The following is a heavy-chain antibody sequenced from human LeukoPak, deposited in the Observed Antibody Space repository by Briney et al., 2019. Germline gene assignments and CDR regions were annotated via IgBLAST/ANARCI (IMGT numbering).Heavy chain of an antibody. J-gene: IGHJ4*02. D-gene: IGHD5-18*01. CDR1: GGSISSYY. Sequence: SETLSLTCTVSGGSISSYYWSWIRQPPGKGLEWIGYTYYSGSTNYNPSLKSRVTISVDTSKNQFSLKLSSVTAADTAVYYCARETNSYGYLYYFDYWGQGTLVTVSS. CDR3: ARETNSYGYLYYFDY. V-gene: IGHV4-59*01. CDR2: TYYSGST.